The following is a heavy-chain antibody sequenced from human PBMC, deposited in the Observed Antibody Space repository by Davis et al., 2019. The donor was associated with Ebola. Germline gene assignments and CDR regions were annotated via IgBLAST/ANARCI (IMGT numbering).Heavy chain of an antibody. CDR2: ISAYNGNT. CDR1: GYTFTRYS. CDR3: ARGITMVRGVTWFDP. J-gene: IGHJ5*02. D-gene: IGHD3-10*01. Sequence: AASVKVSCKASGYTFTRYSISWVRQAPGQGLEWMGWISAYNGNTNYAQKLQGRVTMTTDTSTNTAYMEPRSLRSDDTAVYYCARGITMVRGVTWFDPWGQGTLVTVSS. V-gene: IGHV1-18*01.